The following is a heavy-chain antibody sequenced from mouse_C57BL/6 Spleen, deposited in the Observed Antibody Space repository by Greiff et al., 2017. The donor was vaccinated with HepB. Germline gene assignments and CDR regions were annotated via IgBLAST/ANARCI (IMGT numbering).Heavy chain of an antibody. CDR2: IYPGSGNT. D-gene: IGHD1-1*01. J-gene: IGHJ4*01. CDR3: ARGYYGSSYAMDY. V-gene: IGHV1-76*01. Sequence: QVQLKQSGAELVRPGASVKLSCKASGYTFTDYYINWVKQRPGQGLEWIARIYPGSGNTYYNEKFKGKATLTAEKSSSTAYMQLSSLTSEDSAVYFCARGYYGSSYAMDYWGQGTSVTVSS. CDR1: GYTFTDYY.